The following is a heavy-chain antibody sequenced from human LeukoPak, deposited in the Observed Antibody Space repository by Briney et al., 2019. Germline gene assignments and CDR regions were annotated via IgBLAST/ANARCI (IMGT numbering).Heavy chain of an antibody. Sequence: ASVKVSCKASGYTFTTYNINWVRQAPGQGLEWMGWISGYNGNTNYAQKLQGRVTMNTDTSTSTAYMELRSLKSDDTAVYYCARLKNYYDSSGYLVTDAFDIWGQGTMVTVSS. J-gene: IGHJ3*02. V-gene: IGHV1-18*01. CDR1: GYTFTTYN. CDR2: ISGYNGNT. D-gene: IGHD3-22*01. CDR3: ARLKNYYDSSGYLVTDAFDI.